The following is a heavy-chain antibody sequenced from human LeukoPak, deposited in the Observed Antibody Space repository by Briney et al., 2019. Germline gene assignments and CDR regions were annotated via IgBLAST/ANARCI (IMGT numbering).Heavy chain of an antibody. V-gene: IGHV1-69*13. CDR2: IIPIFGTT. D-gene: IGHD3-3*01. CDR3: ARPRTYYDFWRGYPPFDY. J-gene: IGHJ4*02. Sequence: GASVKVSCKASGGTLSSHAISWVRQAPGQGLEWMGGIIPIFGTTNYAQKYQGRVTITADESTSTVYMELSSLRSEDTAVYYCARPRTYYDFWRGYPPFDYWGQGTLVTVSS. CDR1: GGTLSSHA.